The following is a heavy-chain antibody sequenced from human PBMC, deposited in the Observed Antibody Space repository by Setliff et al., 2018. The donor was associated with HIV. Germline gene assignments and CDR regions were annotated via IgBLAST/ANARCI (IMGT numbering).Heavy chain of an antibody. CDR1: GGPISSRSYY. Sequence: SETLSLTCSVSGGPISSRSYYWGWIRQPPGKGLEWIGTISYSGNTYYRPSLKSRVTISVDTSKNQFSLRRNSVTAADTAVYYCAGQGGYTRGWDIFGVVAGSFDIWGLGTMVTVSS. D-gene: IGHD3-3*01. J-gene: IGHJ3*02. V-gene: IGHV4-39*01. CDR2: ISYSGNT. CDR3: AGQGGYTRGWDIFGVVAGSFDI.